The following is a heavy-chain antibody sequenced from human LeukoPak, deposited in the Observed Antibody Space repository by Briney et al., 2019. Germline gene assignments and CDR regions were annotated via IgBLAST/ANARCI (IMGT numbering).Heavy chain of an antibody. D-gene: IGHD6-13*01. J-gene: IGHJ5*02. CDR1: GFTFSDSY. CDR3: ARDRVSIEAAGLDA. V-gene: IGHV3-11*04. CDR2: ISGSGITI. Sequence: PGGSLRLSCAASGFTFSDSYMSWIRQAPGKGLEWVSYISGSGITIYYPDSVKGRFTVSRDNAKNSLYLQMNSLTAEDTAVYYCARDRVSIEAAGLDAWGQGTLVTVSS.